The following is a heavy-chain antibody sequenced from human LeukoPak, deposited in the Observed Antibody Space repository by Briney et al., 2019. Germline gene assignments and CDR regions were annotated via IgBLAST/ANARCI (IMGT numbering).Heavy chain of an antibody. J-gene: IGHJ4*02. CDR2: ISGSGDNT. D-gene: IGHD3-22*01. V-gene: IGHV3-23*01. Sequence: GGSLRLSCAASGFTFSSYAMSWVRQAPGKGLEWVSGISGSGDNTYYADSVKGRFTISRGNSKNTLFVQVNSLGTEDTAAYYCAKGSYYDSSGSFYFDYWGQGTLVTVSS. CDR3: AKGSYYDSSGSFYFDY. CDR1: GFTFSSYA.